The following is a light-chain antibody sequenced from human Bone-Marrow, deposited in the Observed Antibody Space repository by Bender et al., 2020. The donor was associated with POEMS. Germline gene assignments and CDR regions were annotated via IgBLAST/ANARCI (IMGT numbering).Light chain of an antibody. Sequence: SYVLTQPPSVSVAPGQTARITCGGNKIGNYNVHWFQQMPGQAPVLVIHDDSDRPSGIPERFSGSNSGNTATLTISRVEAGDEADYYCQAWDNSIVTFGGGTKLTVL. CDR1: KIGNYN. V-gene: IGLV3-21*02. CDR2: DDS. CDR3: QAWDNSIVT. J-gene: IGLJ2*01.